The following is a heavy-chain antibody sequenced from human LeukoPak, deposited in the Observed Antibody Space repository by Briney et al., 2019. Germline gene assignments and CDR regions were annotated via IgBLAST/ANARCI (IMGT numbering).Heavy chain of an antibody. CDR1: GFTFSSYS. V-gene: IGHV3-21*01. CDR2: ISGSSYYI. J-gene: IGHJ4*02. CDR3: ARSRNPEYYDFWSGSRGYFDY. D-gene: IGHD3-3*01. Sequence: GGSLRLSCAASGFTFSSYSMNWVRQAPGKGLEWVSSISGSSYYIYYTDSVKGRFTISRDNAKNSLYLQMNSLRAEDTAVYYCARSRNPEYYDFWSGSRGYFDYWGQGTLVTVSS.